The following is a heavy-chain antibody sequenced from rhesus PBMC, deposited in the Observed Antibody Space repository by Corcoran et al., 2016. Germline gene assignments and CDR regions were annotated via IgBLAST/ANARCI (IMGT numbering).Heavy chain of an antibody. CDR1: GFTFSSYG. CDR2: ISYDGSKK. V-gene: IGHV3-54*02. CDR3: ARDKEAGYSGSWSGLDS. Sequence: GESGAGLVQPGGSLRLSCAASGFTFSSYGMHWVRQAPGKGLEWVAVISYDGSKKYYADSVKDRFTISRDNSKNMLYLQMNNLKLEDTAVYYCARDKEAGYSGSWSGLDSWGQGVVVTVSS. D-gene: IGHD6-25*01. J-gene: IGHJ6*01.